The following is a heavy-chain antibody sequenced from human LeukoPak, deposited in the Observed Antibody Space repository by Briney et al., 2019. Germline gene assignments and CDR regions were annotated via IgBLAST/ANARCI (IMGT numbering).Heavy chain of an antibody. D-gene: IGHD3-9*01. CDR3: ARSPAYYDILTGYYPKNWFGP. Sequence: PSQTLSLTCTVSGGSVSSGDYYWSWIRQPPGKGLEWIGYIYYSGSTYYNPSLKSRVTISVDTSKNQFSLKLSSVTAADTAVYYCARSPAYYDILTGYYPKNWFGPWGQGTLVTVSS. J-gene: IGHJ5*02. CDR2: IYYSGST. CDR1: GGSVSSGDYY. V-gene: IGHV4-30-4*08.